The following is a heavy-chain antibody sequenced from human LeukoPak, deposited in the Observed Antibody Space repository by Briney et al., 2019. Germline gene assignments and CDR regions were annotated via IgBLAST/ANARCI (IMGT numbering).Heavy chain of an antibody. J-gene: IGHJ6*02. CDR1: GGSISSHY. Sequence: SETLSLTCTVSGGSISSHYWSWIRQPPGKGLEWIGSIYYSGSTYYNPSLKSRVTISVDASKNQFSLKLSSVTAADTAVYYCARHASEQLWFRYGMDVWGQGTTVTVSS. D-gene: IGHD5-18*01. V-gene: IGHV4-59*05. CDR2: IYYSGST. CDR3: ARHASEQLWFRYGMDV.